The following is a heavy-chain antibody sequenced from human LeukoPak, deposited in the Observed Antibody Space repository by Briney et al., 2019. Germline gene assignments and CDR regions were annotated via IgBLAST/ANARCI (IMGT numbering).Heavy chain of an antibody. CDR3: ARAYQTTLRYFDYGMDV. V-gene: IGHV3-30*02. Sequence: GGSLRLSCAASGFTFSNYGMHWVRQAPGKGLEWVAFMRYDGTNKYYADSVKGRFTISRDNSKNTQYLQMNSLRAEDTAVYYCARAYQTTLRYFDYGMDVWGQGTTVTVSS. J-gene: IGHJ6*02. CDR1: GFTFSNYG. CDR2: MRYDGTNK. D-gene: IGHD3-9*01.